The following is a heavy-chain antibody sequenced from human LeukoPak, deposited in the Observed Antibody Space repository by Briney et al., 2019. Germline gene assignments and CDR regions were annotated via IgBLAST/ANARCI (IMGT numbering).Heavy chain of an antibody. CDR3: VYDSSGYYYFFDY. V-gene: IGHV3-30*18. CDR2: ISYDGSNK. Sequence: GGSLRLSCAASGFTFSSYGMHWVRQAPGKGLEWVAVISYDGSNKYYVDSVKGRFTISRDNSKNTLYLQMNSLRAEDTAVYYCVYDSSGYYYFFDYWGQGTLVTVSS. J-gene: IGHJ4*02. CDR1: GFTFSSYG. D-gene: IGHD3-22*01.